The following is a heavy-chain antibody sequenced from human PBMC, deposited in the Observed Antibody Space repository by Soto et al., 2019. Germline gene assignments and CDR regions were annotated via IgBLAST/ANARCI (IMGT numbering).Heavy chain of an antibody. V-gene: IGHV3-23*01. Sequence: EVQLLESGGGLVQPGGSLRLSCAASGFTFSSYAMSWVRQAPGKGLEWVSAISGSGGSTYYADSVKGRFTISRDNSKNTLYLQMNGLRAEDTAVYYCGSSSGYYSGYFDYWGQGTLVTVSS. J-gene: IGHJ4*02. CDR3: GSSSGYYSGYFDY. D-gene: IGHD3-22*01. CDR2: ISGSGGST. CDR1: GFTFSSYA.